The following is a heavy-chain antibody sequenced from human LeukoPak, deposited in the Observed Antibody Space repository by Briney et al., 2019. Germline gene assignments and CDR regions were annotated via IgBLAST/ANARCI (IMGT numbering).Heavy chain of an antibody. V-gene: IGHV3-43*01. CDR1: GFTFDDYT. CDR2: ISWDGGST. CDR3: AKDIHPGPYYYYYYMDV. J-gene: IGHJ6*03. Sequence: GGSLRLSCAASGFTFDDYTMHWVRQAPGKGLEWVSLISWDGGSTYYADSVKGRFTISRDNSKNSLYLQMNSLGTEDTALYYCAKDIHPGPYYYYYYMDVWGKGTTVTVSS.